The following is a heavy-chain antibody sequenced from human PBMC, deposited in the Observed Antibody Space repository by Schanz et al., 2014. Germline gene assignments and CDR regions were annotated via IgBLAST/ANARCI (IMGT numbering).Heavy chain of an antibody. CDR3: AKYRGYYRVSGSYRELEY. Sequence: EAHLVESGGGLVKPGGSLRLSCAASGFTFSSYAMSWVRQAPGKGLEWVSAISGSGGSTYYADSVKGRFTISRDNSKNTLYLQMNSLRPEDTAVYYCAKYRGYYRVSGSYRELEYWGQGTLVTVSS. J-gene: IGHJ4*02. D-gene: IGHD3-10*01. CDR2: ISGSGGST. V-gene: IGHV3-23*04. CDR1: GFTFSSYA.